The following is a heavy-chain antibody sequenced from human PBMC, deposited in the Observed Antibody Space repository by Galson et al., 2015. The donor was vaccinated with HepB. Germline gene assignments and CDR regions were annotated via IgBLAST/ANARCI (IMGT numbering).Heavy chain of an antibody. J-gene: IGHJ3*02. V-gene: IGHV3-49*04. CDR2: IRSKAYGGTT. D-gene: IGHD3-10*01. Sequence: SLRLSCAASGFTFGDYGLSWVRQAPGKGLEWVGFIRSKAYGGTTEFAASVKGRFTISRDDSKSIAYLQMNSLKIEDTAVYYCTRSYGSGSIDGFDIWGQGTMVTVSS. CDR1: GFTFGDYG. CDR3: TRSYGSGSIDGFDI.